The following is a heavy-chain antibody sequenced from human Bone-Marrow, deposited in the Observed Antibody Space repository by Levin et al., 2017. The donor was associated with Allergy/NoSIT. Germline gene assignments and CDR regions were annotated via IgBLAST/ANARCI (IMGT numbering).Heavy chain of an antibody. Sequence: QTGGSLRLSCAASGFGFGSFAMSWVRQAPGKGLEWVSTSSGNGANTYYADSVKGRFTISRDYSKNTLYLQMNSLRDADTAVYFCAKDQGRIPQHYWGQGTLVTVSS. CDR3: AKDQGRIPQHY. V-gene: IGHV3-23*01. J-gene: IGHJ4*02. CDR1: GFGFGSFA. CDR2: SSGNGANT. D-gene: IGHD2-15*01.